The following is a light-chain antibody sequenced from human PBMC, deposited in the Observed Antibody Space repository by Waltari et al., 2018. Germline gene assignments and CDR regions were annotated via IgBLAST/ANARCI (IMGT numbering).Light chain of an antibody. J-gene: IGKJ1*01. CDR1: QSLVFSDGKTY. V-gene: IGKV2-30*01. CDR3: MQTTHWPRT. Sequence: DAVMTQSPLSLPVSLGQPASISCKSNQSLVFSDGKTYLHWFHQRPGQSPRRLIYKVSNRDSGVPDRFSGSGSGTDFTLKISRVEAEDVGVYYCMQTTHWPRTFGQGTKVEIK. CDR2: KVS.